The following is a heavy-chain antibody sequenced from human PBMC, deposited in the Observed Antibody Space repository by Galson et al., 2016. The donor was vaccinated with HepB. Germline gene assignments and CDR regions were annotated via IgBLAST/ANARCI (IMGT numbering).Heavy chain of an antibody. CDR3: ARGPLPPVCGHDCSTWESYFDH. D-gene: IGHD2-21*02. CDR2: TYYKSRWYT. V-gene: IGHV6-1*01. Sequence: CAISGDSVSSNTADWNWIRQSPSRGLEWLGRTYYKSRWYTNYGVSVTSRISISPDTSKNQFSLQLNPVTPEDTGIYYCARGPLPPVCGHDCSTWESYFDHWGQGTLVTVSS. CDR1: GDSVSSNTAD. J-gene: IGHJ4*02.